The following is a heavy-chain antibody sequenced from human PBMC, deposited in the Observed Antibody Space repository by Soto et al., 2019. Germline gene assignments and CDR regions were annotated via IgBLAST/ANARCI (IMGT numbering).Heavy chain of an antibody. CDR2: ISSTSSYT. CDR3: ARDLALAGNY. CDR1: GFTFSSYA. V-gene: IGHV3-21*01. Sequence: PGGSLRLSCAASGFTFSSYAMNWVRQTQEKGLEWVSSISSTSSYTHYSDSVKGRSTISRDNANNSLFLQMNSLRAEDTATYYCARDLALAGNYWGQGVLVTVPQ. D-gene: IGHD6-19*01. J-gene: IGHJ4*02.